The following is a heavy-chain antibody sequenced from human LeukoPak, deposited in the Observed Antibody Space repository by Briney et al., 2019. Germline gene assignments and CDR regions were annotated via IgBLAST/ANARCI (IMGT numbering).Heavy chain of an antibody. V-gene: IGHV1-2*02. CDR2: INPNSGGT. CDR3: ARANGARAYMDV. J-gene: IGHJ6*03. Sequence: GASVKVSCKASGYTFTGYYMHWVRQAPGQGLEWMGWINPNSGGTNYAQKFQGRVTMTRGTSISTAYMELSRLRSDDTAVYYCARANGARAYMDVWGKGTTVTISS. CDR1: GYTFTGYY.